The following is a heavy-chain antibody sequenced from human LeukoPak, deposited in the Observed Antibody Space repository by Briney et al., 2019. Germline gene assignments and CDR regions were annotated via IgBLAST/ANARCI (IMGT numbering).Heavy chain of an antibody. CDR3: ARDLWGYSSSWYVN. D-gene: IGHD6-13*01. CDR2: IYTSGST. V-gene: IGHV4-4*07. Sequence: SETLSLTCTVSGGSISSYYWSWIRQPAGKGLEWIGRIYTSGSTNYNPSLKSRVTMSVDTSKNQFSLKLSSVTAADTAVYYCARDLWGYSSSWYVNWGQGTLVTVSS. CDR1: GGSISSYY. J-gene: IGHJ4*02.